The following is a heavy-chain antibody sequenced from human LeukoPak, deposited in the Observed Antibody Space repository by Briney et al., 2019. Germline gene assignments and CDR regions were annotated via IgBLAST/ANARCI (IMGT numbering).Heavy chain of an antibody. Sequence: PGGSLRLSCTGSGFTFGDHAMSWVRQAPGKGLEWVSAISGSGGSTYYADSVKGRFTISRDNSKNALYLQMNSLRAEDTAVYYCAKPYSSGPGAFDIWGQGTMVTVSS. J-gene: IGHJ3*02. CDR2: ISGSGGST. CDR3: AKPYSSGPGAFDI. V-gene: IGHV3-23*01. CDR1: GFTFGDHA. D-gene: IGHD6-19*01.